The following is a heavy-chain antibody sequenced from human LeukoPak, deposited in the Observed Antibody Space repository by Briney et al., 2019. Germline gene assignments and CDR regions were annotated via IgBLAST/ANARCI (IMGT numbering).Heavy chain of an antibody. V-gene: IGHV4-34*01. Sequence: SEPLSLTCTVYGGSFSVYYWSWIRQPPGKGLEWTGEINHSGSTNYNPSLKSRVPISVGTSKNQFSLKLSSVTAADTGVYYCARGLGMPVLTRRCFYPCGEGTLVTVSS. D-gene: IGHD2-2*01. CDR1: GGSFSVYY. CDR2: INHSGST. CDR3: ARGLGMPVLTRRCFYP. J-gene: IGHJ5*02.